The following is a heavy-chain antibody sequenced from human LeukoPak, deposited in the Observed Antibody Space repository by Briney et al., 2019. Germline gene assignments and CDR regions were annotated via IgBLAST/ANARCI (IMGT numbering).Heavy chain of an antibody. J-gene: IGHJ4*02. CDR3: ARGLLREFLGFDY. Sequence: VASVKVSCKTSGYTFAFTDNYIHWVRQAPGQGPEWMGWMNPNSGGANYAQNFQGRLTMTRDTSISTAYMELSRLTSDDTAVYYCARGLLREFLGFDYWGQGTLVTVSS. CDR1: GYTFAFTDNY. V-gene: IGHV1-2*02. D-gene: IGHD3-16*01. CDR2: MNPNSGGA.